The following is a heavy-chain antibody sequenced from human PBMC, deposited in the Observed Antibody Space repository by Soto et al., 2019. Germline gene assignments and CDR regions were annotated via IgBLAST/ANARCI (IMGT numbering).Heavy chain of an antibody. CDR2: IYYSGST. Sequence: SETLSLTCTVSGGSISSSSYYWGWIRQSPGKGLEWIGSIYYSGSTYYNPSLKSRVTISVDTSKNQFSLKLSSVTAADTAVYYCARQGGWEYNWFDPWGQGTLVTVSS. J-gene: IGHJ5*02. CDR3: ARQGGWEYNWFDP. V-gene: IGHV4-39*01. D-gene: IGHD6-19*01. CDR1: GGSISSSSYY.